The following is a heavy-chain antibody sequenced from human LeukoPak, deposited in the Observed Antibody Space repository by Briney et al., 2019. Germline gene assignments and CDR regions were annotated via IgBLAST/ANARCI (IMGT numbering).Heavy chain of an antibody. V-gene: IGHV1-69*13. CDR1: GGTFSSYA. D-gene: IGHD3-3*01. CDR3: ARVHRGYYDFWSGYPDY. CDR2: IIPIFGTA. Sequence: SVKVSCKASGGTFSSYAISWVRQAPGQGLEWMGGIIPIFGTANYAQKFQGRVTITADESTSTAYMELSSLRSDDTAVYYCARVHRGYYDFWSGYPDYWGQGTLVTVSS. J-gene: IGHJ4*02.